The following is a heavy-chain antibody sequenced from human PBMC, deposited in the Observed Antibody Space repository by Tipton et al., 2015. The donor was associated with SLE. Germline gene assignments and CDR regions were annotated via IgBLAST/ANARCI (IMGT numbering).Heavy chain of an antibody. D-gene: IGHD6-13*01. CDR1: GGSIGRDY. J-gene: IGHJ4*02. Sequence: TLSLTCTVSGGSIGRDYWSWIRQPPGQGLEWVGCIHYSGTTYYNPSLKSRVTISVDTSKNQFSLKLSSVTAADTAVYYCARSAGYGRSWAHFDYWGQGTLVTVSS. CDR2: IHYSGTT. V-gene: IGHV4-59*01. CDR3: ARSAGYGRSWAHFDY.